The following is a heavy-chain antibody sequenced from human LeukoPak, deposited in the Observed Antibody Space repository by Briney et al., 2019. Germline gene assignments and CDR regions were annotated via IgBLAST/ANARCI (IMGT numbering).Heavy chain of an antibody. CDR3: ARVDSSSSLRGAGDH. Sequence: PGGSLRLSCAASGFTFDDYGMSWVRQAPGKGLEWVSGINWNGGSTGYADSVKGRFTISRDNAKNSLYLQMNSLRAEDTALYYCARVDSSSSLRGAGDHWGQGTLVTVSS. CDR1: GFTFDDYG. D-gene: IGHD6-6*01. CDR2: INWNGGST. V-gene: IGHV3-20*04. J-gene: IGHJ5*02.